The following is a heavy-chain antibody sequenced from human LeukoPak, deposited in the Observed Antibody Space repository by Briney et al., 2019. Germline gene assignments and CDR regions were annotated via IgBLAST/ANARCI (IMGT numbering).Heavy chain of an antibody. D-gene: IGHD6-19*01. CDR3: ARDPSSGWAPRGY. V-gene: IGHV3-21*04. CDR1: GFTFSSYN. J-gene: IGHJ4*02. CDR2: ISSSSSYI. Sequence: GGSLRLSCAASGFTFSSYNMNWVRQAPGKGLEWVSSISSSSSYIYYADSVKGRFTISRDNSKNTLYLQMNSLRAEDTAVYYCARDPSSGWAPRGYWGQGTLVTVSS.